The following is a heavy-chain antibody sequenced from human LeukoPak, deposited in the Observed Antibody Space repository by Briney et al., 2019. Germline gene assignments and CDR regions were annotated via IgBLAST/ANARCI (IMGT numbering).Heavy chain of an antibody. CDR3: ARDVGRGYIDY. CDR1: GGSISSYY. V-gene: IGHV4-59*01. CDR2: LYYSGSP. Sequence: SETLSLTCTVSGGSISSYYWSWIRQPPGKGLEWIGYLYYSGSPNYNPSLKSRGTISVDTAKNQFSLKLSSVTAADTAVYYCARDVGRGYIDYWGQGTLVTVSS. J-gene: IGHJ4*02. D-gene: IGHD1-26*01.